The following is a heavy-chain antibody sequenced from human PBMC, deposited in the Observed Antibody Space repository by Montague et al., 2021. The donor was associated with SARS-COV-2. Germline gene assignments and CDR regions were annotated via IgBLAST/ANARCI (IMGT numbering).Heavy chain of an antibody. CDR2: IHYSGST. J-gene: IGHJ5*02. D-gene: IGHD6-13*01. CDR3: ARDGDSSSWYWFDP. CDR1: GGSISSYF. V-gene: IGHV4-59*13. Sequence: SETLSLTCTLSGGSISSYFWSWIRQPPGKGLEWIGYIHYSGSTNXNPSLRSRVTISVDTSKNQFSLKLRSVTAADTAVYYCARDGDSSSWYWFDPWGQGTLVTVSS.